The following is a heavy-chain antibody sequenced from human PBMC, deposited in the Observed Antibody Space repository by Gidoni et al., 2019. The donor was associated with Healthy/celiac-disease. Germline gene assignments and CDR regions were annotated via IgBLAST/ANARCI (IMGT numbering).Heavy chain of an antibody. J-gene: IGHJ4*02. CDR3: ARGGSWPSYFDY. CDR2: IYPGDSDT. CDR1: GYSFTSYW. Sequence: EVQLVQSGAAVKQPGESLKISCTCSGYSFTSYWIGWVRQLPGKGLEWMGIIYPGDSDTRYSPSVQGQVTISADKSSSTAYLQWSSLKASDTAMYYCARGGSWPSYFDYWGQGTLVTVSS. V-gene: IGHV5-51*01. D-gene: IGHD6-13*01.